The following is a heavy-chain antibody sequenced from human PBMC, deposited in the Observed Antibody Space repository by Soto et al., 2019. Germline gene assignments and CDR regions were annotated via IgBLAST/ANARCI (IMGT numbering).Heavy chain of an antibody. J-gene: IGHJ6*02. CDR2: IYYSGST. CDR3: ARHQMAGRTPSYYYGMDV. V-gene: IGHV4-39*01. CDR1: GGSIISTSYY. Sequence: SETLSLTCTVSGGSIISTSYYWGWIRQPPGKNLEYIGNIYYSGSTYYNPSLKSRVTLSVDTSKNQFSLKLSSVTAADTAVYYCARHQMAGRTPSYYYGMDVWGQGTTVTVSS.